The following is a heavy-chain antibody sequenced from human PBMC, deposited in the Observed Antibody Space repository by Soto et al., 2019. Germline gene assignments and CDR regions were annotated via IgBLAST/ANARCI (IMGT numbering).Heavy chain of an antibody. D-gene: IGHD3-10*01. CDR2: ISAYNGNT. CDR1: GYTFTSYG. V-gene: IGHV1-18*01. CDR3: ARSQFIYGSGSYHDSDY. Sequence: QVQLVQSGAEMKKPGAAEKVSCKASGYTFTSYGISWVRQAPGQGLEWMGWISAYNGNTNYAQKLQGRVTMTTDTSTSTAYMELRSLRADDTAVYYCARSQFIYGSGSYHDSDYWGQGTLVTVSS. J-gene: IGHJ4*02.